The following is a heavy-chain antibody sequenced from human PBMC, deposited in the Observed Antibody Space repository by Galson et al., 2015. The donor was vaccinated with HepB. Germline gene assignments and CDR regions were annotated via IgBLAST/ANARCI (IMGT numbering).Heavy chain of an antibody. Sequence: QSGAEVKKPGESLKISCKGSGYSFTSYWIGWVRQMPGKGLEWMGIIYLGDSDTRYSPSFQGQVTISADKSISTAYLQWSSLKASDTAMYYCARLFRLRGDYSKLYYYYYGMDVWGQGTTVTVSS. J-gene: IGHJ6*02. CDR3: ARLFRLRGDYSKLYYYYYGMDV. CDR2: IYLGDSDT. V-gene: IGHV5-51*01. CDR1: GYSFTSYW. D-gene: IGHD4-11*01.